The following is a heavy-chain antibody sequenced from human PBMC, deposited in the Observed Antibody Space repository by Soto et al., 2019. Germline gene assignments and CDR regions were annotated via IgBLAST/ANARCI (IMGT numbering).Heavy chain of an antibody. CDR1: GGTFSSYA. V-gene: IGHV1-69*06. CDR2: IIPIFGTA. J-gene: IGHJ6*02. D-gene: IGHD2-21*01. Sequence: SVKVSCKASGGTFSSYAISWVRQAPGQGLEWMGGIIPIFGTANYAQKFQGRVTITADKSKNTLYLQMNSLRAEDTAVYYCARAMLHIAGMDVWGQGTTVTVSS. CDR3: ARAMLHIAGMDV.